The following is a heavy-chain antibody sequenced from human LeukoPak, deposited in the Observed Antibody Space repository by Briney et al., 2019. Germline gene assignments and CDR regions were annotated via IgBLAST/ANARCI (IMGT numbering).Heavy chain of an antibody. CDR2: IYYSGST. CDR1: GGSISSSSYY. J-gene: IGHJ4*02. CDR3: ASETSSGYPRY. V-gene: IGHV4-39*07. Sequence: PSETLSLTCTVSGGSISSSSYYWGWIRQPPGKGLEWIGSIYYSGSTYYNPSLKSRVTISVDTSKNQFSLKLSSVTAADTAVYYCASETSSGYPRYWGQGTLVTVSS. D-gene: IGHD3-22*01.